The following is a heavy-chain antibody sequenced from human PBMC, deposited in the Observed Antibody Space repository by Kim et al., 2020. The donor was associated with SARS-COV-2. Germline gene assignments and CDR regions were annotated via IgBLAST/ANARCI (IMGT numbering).Heavy chain of an antibody. D-gene: IGHD3-10*01. Sequence: GGSLRLSCAASGFTFDDYTMHWVRQAPGKGLEWVSLISWDGGSTYYADSVKGRFTISRDNSKNSLYLQMNSLRTEDTALYYCAKGAGGRYYFDYWGQGTLVTVSS. CDR1: GFTFDDYT. CDR3: AKGAGGRYYFDY. CDR2: ISWDGGST. V-gene: IGHV3-43*01. J-gene: IGHJ4*02.